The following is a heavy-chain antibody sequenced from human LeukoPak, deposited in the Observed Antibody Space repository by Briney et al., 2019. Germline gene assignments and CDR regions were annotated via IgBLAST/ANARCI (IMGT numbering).Heavy chain of an antibody. D-gene: IGHD1-26*01. J-gene: IGHJ1*01. V-gene: IGHV1-69*04. CDR2: IIPILGIA. CDR1: GGTFSSYA. CDR3: AALPGSYSGSYPLQH. Sequence: GASVKVSCKASGGTFSSYAISWVRQAPGQGLEWMGRIIPILGIANYAQKFQGRVTITADKSTSTAYMELSSLRSEDTAVYYCAALPGSYSGSYPLQHWGQGTLVTVSS.